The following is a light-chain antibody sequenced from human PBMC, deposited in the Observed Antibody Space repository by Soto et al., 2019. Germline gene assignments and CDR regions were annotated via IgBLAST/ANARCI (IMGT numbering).Light chain of an antibody. CDR1: QSISSW. Sequence: DIQMTQSPSTLSASVGDRVTITCRASQSISSWLAWYQQKPGKAPKLLIYDASCLESGVPSRCSGSGSGTEFTLTISSLQPDDFATYYCQQYNSYSPEYTFGQGTKLEIK. CDR2: DAS. CDR3: QQYNSYSPEYT. V-gene: IGKV1-5*01. J-gene: IGKJ2*01.